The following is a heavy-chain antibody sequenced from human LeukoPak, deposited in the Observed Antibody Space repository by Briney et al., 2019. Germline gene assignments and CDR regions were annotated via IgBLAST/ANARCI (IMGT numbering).Heavy chain of an antibody. D-gene: IGHD2-15*01. J-gene: IGHJ4*02. CDR3: ASHPGVAAADY. Sequence: SETLSLTCTVSGGSISDYYWSWIRQPPGKGLEWIGYIYYSGSTNYNPSLKGRVTVSADTSENQISLKLTSVTAADTAVYYCASHPGVAAADYWGQGTLVTVSS. V-gene: IGHV4-59*08. CDR1: GGSISDYY. CDR2: IYYSGST.